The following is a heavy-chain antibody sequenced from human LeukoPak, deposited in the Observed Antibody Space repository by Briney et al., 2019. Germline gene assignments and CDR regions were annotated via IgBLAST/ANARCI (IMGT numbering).Heavy chain of an antibody. V-gene: IGHV4-59*01. CDR3: ARAAMAAAGTMFDY. Sequence: SETLSLTCAVSGGSISSYYWGWIRQPPGKGLEWIGYIYYSGSTNYNPSLKSRVTISVDTSKNQFSLKLSSVTAADTAVYYCARAAMAAAGTMFDYWGQGTLVTVSS. D-gene: IGHD6-13*01. CDR1: GGSISSYY. J-gene: IGHJ4*02. CDR2: IYYSGST.